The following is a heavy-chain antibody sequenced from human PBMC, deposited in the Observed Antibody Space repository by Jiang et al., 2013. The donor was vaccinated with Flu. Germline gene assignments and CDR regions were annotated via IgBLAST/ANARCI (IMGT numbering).Heavy chain of an antibody. J-gene: IGHJ5*02. CDR3: ARRSTWFGEWKRWFDP. CDR1: GGSFSGYY. D-gene: IGHD3-10*01. CDR2: INHSGST. Sequence: ETLSLTCAVYGGSFSGYYWSWIRQPPGKGLEWIGEINHSGSTNYNPSLKSRVTISVDTSKNQFSLKLSSVTAADTAVYYCARRSTWFGEWKRWFDPWGQGTLVTVSS. V-gene: IGHV4-34*01.